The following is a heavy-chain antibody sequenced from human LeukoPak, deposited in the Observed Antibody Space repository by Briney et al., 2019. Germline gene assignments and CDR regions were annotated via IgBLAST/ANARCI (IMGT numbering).Heavy chain of an antibody. Sequence: PGGSLRLSCAASGFTFSSYWMSWVRQAPGKGLEWVANIKQDGSEKYYVDSVKGRFTISRDNAKNSLYLQMNSLRAEDTAVYYCARERRGNYDYERSYGMDVWGQGTTVTVSS. CDR3: ARERRGNYDYERSYGMDV. CDR2: IKQDGSEK. V-gene: IGHV3-7*01. D-gene: IGHD3-16*01. CDR1: GFTFSSYW. J-gene: IGHJ6*02.